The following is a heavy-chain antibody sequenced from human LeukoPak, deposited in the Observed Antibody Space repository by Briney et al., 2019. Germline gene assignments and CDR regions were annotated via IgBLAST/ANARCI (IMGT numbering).Heavy chain of an antibody. Sequence: GGSLRLSCAASGFTFSSYSTNWVRQAPGKGLEWVSSISSSSSYIYYADSVKGRFTISRDNAKNSLYLQMNSLRAEDTAVYYCARGPTRANSTDYWGQGALVTVSS. D-gene: IGHD2/OR15-2a*01. CDR1: GFTFSSYS. CDR3: ARGPTRANSTDY. CDR2: ISSSSSYI. J-gene: IGHJ4*02. V-gene: IGHV3-21*01.